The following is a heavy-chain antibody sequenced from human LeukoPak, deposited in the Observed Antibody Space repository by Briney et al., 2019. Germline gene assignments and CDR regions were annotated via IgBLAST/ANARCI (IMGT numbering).Heavy chain of an antibody. V-gene: IGHV3-7*01. CDR3: TKGRSNHY. CDR2: TNQGGSET. J-gene: IGHJ4*02. D-gene: IGHD4-11*01. Sequence: GGSLRLSCAASEFSFSDFWMGWVRQAPGKGLEWVANTNQGGSETYYVDSVKGRFTISRDNAKKSLFLQMNSLRAEDTAVYYCTKGRSNHYWGQGTLVTVST. CDR1: EFSFSDFW.